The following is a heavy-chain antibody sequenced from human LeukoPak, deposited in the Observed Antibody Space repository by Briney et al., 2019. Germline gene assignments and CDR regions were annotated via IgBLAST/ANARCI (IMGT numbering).Heavy chain of an antibody. Sequence: PSETLSLTCTVSGYSISSGYYWGWIRQPPGKGLEWIGSIYHSGSTYYNPSLKSRVTISVDTSKNQFSLKLSSVTAADTAVYYCARDHYLYGDHNTIDYWGQGTLVTVSS. D-gene: IGHD4-17*01. CDR2: IYHSGST. V-gene: IGHV4-38-2*02. CDR1: GYSISSGYY. J-gene: IGHJ4*02. CDR3: ARDHYLYGDHNTIDY.